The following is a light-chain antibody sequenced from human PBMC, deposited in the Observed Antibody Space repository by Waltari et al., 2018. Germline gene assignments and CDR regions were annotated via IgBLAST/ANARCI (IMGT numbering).Light chain of an antibody. CDR3: QKYGTLPAT. J-gene: IGKJ1*01. CDR1: QSVSKY. V-gene: IGKV3-20*01. CDR2: DAS. Sequence: EIVLTQSPGTLSLSPGERATLSCRASQSVSKYLAWYQQKPGQAPRLLSYDASTTATGIPDRFSGSGWGTDISLTISRLEPEDFAVYYCQKYGTLPATFGQGTKVQMK.